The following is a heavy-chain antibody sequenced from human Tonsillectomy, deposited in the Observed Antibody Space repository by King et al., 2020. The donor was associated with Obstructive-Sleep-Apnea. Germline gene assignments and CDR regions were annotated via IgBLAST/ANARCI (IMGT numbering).Heavy chain of an antibody. CDR3: AKDSSGYRNYFDY. CDR1: GFTFDDYA. V-gene: IGHV3-43D*03. Sequence: VQLVESGGVVVQPGGSLRLSCAASGFTFDDYAMHWVRQAPGKGLEWVSLINGDGGSTYYADSVKGRFTISRDNSRNSLYLQMNSLRAEDTALYYCAKDSSGYRNYFDYWGQGTLVTVSS. J-gene: IGHJ4*02. CDR2: INGDGGST. D-gene: IGHD3-22*01.